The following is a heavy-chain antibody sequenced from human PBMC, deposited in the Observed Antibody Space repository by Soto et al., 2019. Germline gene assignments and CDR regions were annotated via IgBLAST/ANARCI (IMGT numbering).Heavy chain of an antibody. CDR3: AKGRHGQWLSFDY. D-gene: IGHD6-19*01. V-gene: IGHV3-30*18. J-gene: IGHJ4*02. Sequence: PGGSLRLSCAASGFTFSSYGMHWVRQAPGKGLEWVAVISYDGSNKYYADSVKGRFTTSRDNSKNTLYLQMNSLRAEDTAVYYCAKGRHGQWLSFDYWGQGTLVTVSS. CDR1: GFTFSSYG. CDR2: ISYDGSNK.